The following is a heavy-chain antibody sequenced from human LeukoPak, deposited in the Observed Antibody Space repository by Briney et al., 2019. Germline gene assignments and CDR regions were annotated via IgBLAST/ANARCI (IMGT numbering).Heavy chain of an antibody. V-gene: IGHV3-53*01. J-gene: IGHJ4*02. Sequence: GGSLRLSCAASGFTFSSSAMSWVRQAPGKGLEWVSVIYSGGSTYYADSVKGRFTISRDNSKNTLYLQMNSLRAEDTAVYYCARMTTVDDYWGQGTLVTVSS. CDR3: ARMTTVDDY. CDR1: GFTFSSSA. D-gene: IGHD4-17*01. CDR2: IYSGGST.